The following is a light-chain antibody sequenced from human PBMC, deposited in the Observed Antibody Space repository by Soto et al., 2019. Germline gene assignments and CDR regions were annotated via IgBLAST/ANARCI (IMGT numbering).Light chain of an antibody. CDR2: DAS. CDR3: QQYDASYT. Sequence: EIVLTQFPDTLSLSPGERATLSCRASETIGYNYLAWYQQQPGLAPTLLIYDASTRAPGIPDRFSGSGSGTDFTLTISRLEPGDFAVYYCQQYDASYTFGPGTKLEI. CDR1: ETIGYNY. J-gene: IGKJ2*01. V-gene: IGKV3-20*01.